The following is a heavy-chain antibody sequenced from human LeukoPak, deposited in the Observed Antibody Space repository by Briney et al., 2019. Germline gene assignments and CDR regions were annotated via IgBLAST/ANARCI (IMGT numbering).Heavy chain of an antibody. CDR3: ANLGRSDGWYLYAFDI. D-gene: IGHD6-19*01. Sequence: SETLSLTCAVSGGSITGHYWNWIRQTPGMRLEWIGYTSYSRTTIYNSYFKGRATMSIDTSKNQLYLNLTDVTAADTAVYYCANLGRSDGWYLYAFDIWGQGTTVIAAS. V-gene: IGHV4-59*08. CDR2: TSYSRTT. CDR1: GGSITGHY. J-gene: IGHJ3*02.